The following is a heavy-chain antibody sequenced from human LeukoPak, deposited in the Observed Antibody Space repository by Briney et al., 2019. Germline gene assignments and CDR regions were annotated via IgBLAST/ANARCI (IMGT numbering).Heavy chain of an antibody. V-gene: IGHV3-30*18. D-gene: IGHD3-22*01. Sequence: GRSLRLSCAASGFTFSSYGMHWVRQAPGKGLEWVAVISYDGSNKYYADSVKGRFTISRDNSKNTLYLQMNSLRAEDTAVYYCAKNGYYYDSSGYYYNDYWGQGTPVTVSS. CDR3: AKNGYYYDSSGYYYNDY. CDR2: ISYDGSNK. J-gene: IGHJ4*02. CDR1: GFTFSSYG.